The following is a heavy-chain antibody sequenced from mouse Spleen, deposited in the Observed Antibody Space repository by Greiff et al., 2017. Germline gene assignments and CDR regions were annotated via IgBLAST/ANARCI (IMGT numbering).Heavy chain of an antibody. CDR1: GYTFTSYW. CDR3: ARRDYYDGSIAY. CDR2: IYPGSGST. D-gene: IGHD1-1*01. J-gene: IGHJ3*01. V-gene: IGHV1-55*01. Sequence: QVQLQQPGAELVKPGASVKMSCKASGYTFTSYWITWVKQRPGQGLEWIGDIYPGSGSTNYNEKFKSKATLTVDTSSSTAYMQLSSLTSEDSAVYYCARRDYYDGSIAYWGQGTLVTVSA.